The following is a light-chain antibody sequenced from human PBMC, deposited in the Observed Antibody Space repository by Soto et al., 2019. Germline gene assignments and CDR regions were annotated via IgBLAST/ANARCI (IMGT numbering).Light chain of an antibody. V-gene: IGKV3-15*01. CDR1: QSVSSN. Sequence: EIVMTQSPATLSESPGERATLSCRASQSVSSNFAWYQQKPGQAPRLLIYGASTRATGIPARFSGSGSGTEFTLTISSLQSEDFAVYYCQQYNNWPNTFGQGTKLEIK. J-gene: IGKJ2*01. CDR2: GAS. CDR3: QQYNNWPNT.